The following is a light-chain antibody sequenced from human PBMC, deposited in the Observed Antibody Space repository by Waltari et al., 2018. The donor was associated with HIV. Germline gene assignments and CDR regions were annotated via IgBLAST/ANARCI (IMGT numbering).Light chain of an antibody. V-gene: IGKV1-8*01. Sequence: TRMTQSPSSLSASTGDKVTITCRASQDIGNYLAWYQQKPGKAPKLLIYGASTLQSGVPPRFSGSGSGTDVTLTINCLQSEDFATYFCQQCYNNPRTFGQGTKVEIK. CDR2: GAS. CDR3: QQCYNNPRT. CDR1: QDIGNY. J-gene: IGKJ1*01.